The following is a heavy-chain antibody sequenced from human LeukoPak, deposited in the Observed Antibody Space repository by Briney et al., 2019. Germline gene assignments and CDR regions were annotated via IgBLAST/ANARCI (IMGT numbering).Heavy chain of an antibody. CDR3: ARDRQEGGMRVSSFEF. D-gene: IGHD2-15*01. CDR2: IYSSVSTRYSPSL. CDR1: GGSLSSGDYY. V-gene: IGHV4-61*02. Sequence: PSETLSLTCTVSGGSLSSGDYYWRWVRQPAGKGLEWIGRIYSSVSTRYSPSLQYNPSLKSRVTISKDTSRNQFSLNLNSVTAADTAIYYCARDRQEGGMRVSSFEFWGQGTPATVSS. J-gene: IGHJ4*02.